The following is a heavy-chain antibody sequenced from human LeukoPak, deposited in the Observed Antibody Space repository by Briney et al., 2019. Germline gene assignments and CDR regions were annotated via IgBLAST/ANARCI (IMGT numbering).Heavy chain of an antibody. CDR1: GFIFSSYE. Sequence: GGSLRLSCVASGFIFSSYEMNWVRQAPGKGLEWISYISNSGSSIYYADSVMGRFTISRDNAKNSLYLQVNSLRAEDTAVYYCARDPSSSSWSPFDYWGQGTLVTVSS. CDR3: ARDPSSSSWSPFDY. CDR2: ISNSGSSI. J-gene: IGHJ4*02. D-gene: IGHD6-13*01. V-gene: IGHV3-48*03.